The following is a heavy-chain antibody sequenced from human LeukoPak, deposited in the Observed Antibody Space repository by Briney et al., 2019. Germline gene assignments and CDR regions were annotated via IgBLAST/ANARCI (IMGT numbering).Heavy chain of an antibody. D-gene: IGHD3-9*01. CDR3: ARGRDDILTGYPPAFDY. V-gene: IGHV4-30-2*01. CDR1: GGSISSGGYS. CDR2: IYHSGST. Sequence: SETLSLTCAVSGGSISSGGYSWSWIRQPPGKGLEWIGYIYHSGSTYYNPSLKSRVTISVDRSKNQFSLKLSSVTAADTAVYYCARGRDDILTGYPPAFDYWGQGPLVTVSS. J-gene: IGHJ4*02.